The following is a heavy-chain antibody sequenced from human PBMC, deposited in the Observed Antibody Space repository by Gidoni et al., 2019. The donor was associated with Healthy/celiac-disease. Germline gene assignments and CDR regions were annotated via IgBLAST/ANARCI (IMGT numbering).Heavy chain of an antibody. CDR3: ARGYRRERLFDY. CDR1: GGSFSGYY. D-gene: IGHD1-1*01. V-gene: IGHV4-34*01. Sequence: QVQLQQWGAGLLKPSETLSLTCAVYGGSFSGYYWSWIRQPPGKGLEWIGEINHSGSTNYNPSLKSRVTTSVDTSKNQFSLKLSSVTAADTAVYYCARGYRRERLFDYWGQGTLVTVSS. J-gene: IGHJ4*02. CDR2: INHSGST.